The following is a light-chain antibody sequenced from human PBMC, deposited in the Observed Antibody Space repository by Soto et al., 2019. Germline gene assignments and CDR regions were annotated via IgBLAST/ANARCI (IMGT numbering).Light chain of an antibody. V-gene: IGLV2-14*01. J-gene: IGLJ2*01. CDR2: EVT. CDR1: SSDVGGYNY. Sequence: QSVLTQPASVSGSPGQSITISYTGTSSDVGGYNYVSWYQRHPGKAPKLMIYEVTNRPSGVSNRFSGSKSGNTASLSISGLQAEDEADYYCSSYTGSSVVFGGGTKLTVL. CDR3: SSYTGSSVV.